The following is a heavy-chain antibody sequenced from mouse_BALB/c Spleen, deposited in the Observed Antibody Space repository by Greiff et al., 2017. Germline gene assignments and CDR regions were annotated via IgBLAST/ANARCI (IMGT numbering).Heavy chain of an antibody. J-gene: IGHJ4*01. V-gene: IGHV1-9*01. D-gene: IGHD2-1*01. Sequence: QVQLKQSGAELMKPGASVKISCKATGYTFSSYWIEWVKQRPGHGLEWIGEILPGSGSTNYNEKFKGKATFTADTSSNTAYMQLSSLTSEDSAVYYCARYGNYYAMDYWGQGTSVTVSS. CDR1: GYTFSSYW. CDR3: ARYGNYYAMDY. CDR2: ILPGSGST.